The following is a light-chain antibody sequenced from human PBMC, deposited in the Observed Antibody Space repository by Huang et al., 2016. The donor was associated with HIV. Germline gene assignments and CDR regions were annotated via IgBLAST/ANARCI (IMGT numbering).Light chain of an antibody. CDR3: QQTYIIPIT. V-gene: IGKV1-39*01. CDR1: QSISIY. Sequence: DIQMTQSPFSLSASVGDRVTITCRASQSISIYLNWYQQKPGKAPKILIYDASTLQSGIPSRFSGSGAGTDFTLTITSLQPEDFATYYCQQTYIIPITFGQGTKLEIK. CDR2: DAS. J-gene: IGKJ2*01.